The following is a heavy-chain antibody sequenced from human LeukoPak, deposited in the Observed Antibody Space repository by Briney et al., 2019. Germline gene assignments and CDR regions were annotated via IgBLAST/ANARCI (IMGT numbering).Heavy chain of an antibody. Sequence: GSLRLSCAASGFIFSSYSMNWIRQPPGKGLEWIGSIYYSGSTYYNPSLKSRVTISVDTSKNQFSLKLSSVTAADTAVYYCARHSYYYYMDVWGKGTTVTISS. CDR3: ARHSYYYYMDV. V-gene: IGHV4-39*01. CDR1: GFIFSSYS. CDR2: IYYSGST. J-gene: IGHJ6*03.